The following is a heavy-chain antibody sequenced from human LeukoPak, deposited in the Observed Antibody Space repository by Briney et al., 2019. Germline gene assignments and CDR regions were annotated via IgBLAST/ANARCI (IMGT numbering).Heavy chain of an antibody. D-gene: IGHD3-22*01. J-gene: IGHJ4*02. CDR2: ISGSGGST. V-gene: IGHV3-23*01. CDR3: AKDHGDSSGIYFDY. CDR1: GFTFSSCA. Sequence: GGSLRLSCAASGFTFSSCAMSWVRQAPGKGLEWVSAISGSGGSTYYADSVKGRFTISRDNSKNTLYLQMNSLRAEDTAVYYCAKDHGDSSGIYFDYWGQGTLVTVSS.